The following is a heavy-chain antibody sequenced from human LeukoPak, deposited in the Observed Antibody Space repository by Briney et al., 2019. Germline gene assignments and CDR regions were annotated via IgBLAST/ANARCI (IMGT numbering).Heavy chain of an antibody. D-gene: IGHD3-22*01. J-gene: IGHJ5*02. CDR2: INPNSGGT. Sequence: ASVKVSCKASGYTFTGYYMHWVRQAPGQGLEWMGWINPNSGGTNYAQKFQGRVTMTRGTSISTAYMELSRLRSDDTAVYYCARSTTYYYDSSGYYRPEEWFDPWGQGTLVTVSS. CDR1: GYTFTGYY. CDR3: ARSTTYYYDSSGYYRPEEWFDP. V-gene: IGHV1-2*02.